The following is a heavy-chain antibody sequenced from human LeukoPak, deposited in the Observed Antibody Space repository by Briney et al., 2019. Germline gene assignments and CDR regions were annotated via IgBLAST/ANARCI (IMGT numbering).Heavy chain of an antibody. Sequence: GGSLRVSCKASGFTFSSFAMNWVRQAPGKGLEWVSRISGSGDNTYYAESVKGRFTISRDNSENTLYLQMNSLRVEDTAVYYCAKDRVARGEYFDYWGQGTLVTVSS. V-gene: IGHV3-23*01. D-gene: IGHD3-10*01. CDR2: ISGSGDNT. CDR1: GFTFSSFA. CDR3: AKDRVARGEYFDY. J-gene: IGHJ4*02.